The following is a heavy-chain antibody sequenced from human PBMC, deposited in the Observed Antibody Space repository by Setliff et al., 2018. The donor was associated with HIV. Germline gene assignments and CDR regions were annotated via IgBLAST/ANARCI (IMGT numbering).Heavy chain of an antibody. Sequence: PSETLSLTCAVSGYSISGNYYWGWIRQPPGKGLEWIGYIYYSGSTNYNPSLKSRVTISVDTSKNQFSLKLTSVTAADTAVYYCGRLSETAMASFDSWGQGTLVTVSS. CDR3: GRLSETAMASFDS. V-gene: IGHV4-59*08. J-gene: IGHJ4*02. D-gene: IGHD5-18*01. CDR1: GYSISGNYY. CDR2: IYYSGST.